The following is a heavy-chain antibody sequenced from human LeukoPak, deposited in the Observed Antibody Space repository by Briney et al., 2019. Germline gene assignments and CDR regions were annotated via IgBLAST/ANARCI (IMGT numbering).Heavy chain of an antibody. CDR1: GFTFRTLW. J-gene: IGHJ3*01. V-gene: IGHV3-7*01. CDR3: ARESTKYRPYGSGFDF. D-gene: IGHD6-19*01. Sequence: GGSLRPSCIASGFTFRTLWRNWVPGAPGKGLEWWAKIMQDVSERYYVASVEGRFIISRDNAKDSVYLQMNSLRVEDTAVYYCARESTKYRPYGSGFDFWGQGTMLTVSS. CDR2: IMQDVSER.